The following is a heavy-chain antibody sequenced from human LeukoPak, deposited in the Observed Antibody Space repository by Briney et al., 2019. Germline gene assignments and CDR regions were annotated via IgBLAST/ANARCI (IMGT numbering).Heavy chain of an antibody. Sequence: KSSETLSLTCTVCGGSFSNYYWSWIRQPPGKGLEWIGYIFHSGSTYYNPSLKTRVTISVDRSKNQFSLKLSSVTAADTAVYYCARYYDPFYYMDVWGKGTTVTVSS. CDR2: IFHSGST. D-gene: IGHD3-22*01. V-gene: IGHV4-59*12. J-gene: IGHJ6*03. CDR1: GGSFSNYY. CDR3: ARYYDPFYYMDV.